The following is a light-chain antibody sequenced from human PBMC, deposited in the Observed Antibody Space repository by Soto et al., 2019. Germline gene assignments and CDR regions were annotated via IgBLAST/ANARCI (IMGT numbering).Light chain of an antibody. J-gene: IGKJ2*01. CDR2: GAS. CDR1: QSVSSSY. Sequence: EIVLTQSPGTLSLSPGERATLSCRASQSVSSSYLAWYQQKPGQAPRLLIYGASSRATGIADRFSGSGSGTDFTLTISRLEPEDFAVYSCQQYVNSPFTFGQGTKLEIK. V-gene: IGKV3-20*01. CDR3: QQYVNSPFT.